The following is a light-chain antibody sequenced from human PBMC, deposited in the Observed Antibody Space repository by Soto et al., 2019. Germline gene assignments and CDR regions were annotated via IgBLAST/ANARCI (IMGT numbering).Light chain of an antibody. Sequence: EVVMTQSPATLSMSPGERATLSCRASQSVSSNLAWYQQRPGQAPRLLIYGASTRATGIPARFSGSGSGTDFTLTISSLQSEDFAVYYCQQYKTWPPYTFGQGTKLAIK. CDR2: GAS. V-gene: IGKV3-15*01. J-gene: IGKJ2*01. CDR3: QQYKTWPPYT. CDR1: QSVSSN.